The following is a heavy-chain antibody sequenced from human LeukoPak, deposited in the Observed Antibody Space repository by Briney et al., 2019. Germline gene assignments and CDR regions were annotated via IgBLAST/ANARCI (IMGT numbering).Heavy chain of an antibody. CDR2: ISGSGGST. V-gene: IGHV3-23*01. J-gene: IGHJ4*02. D-gene: IGHD4-17*01. CDR3: AKGGYGDESYN. Sequence: GGALEPSLAAPGFTFISFALPWGPPAPGKGLGWVSAISGSGGSTYYADSVKGRFTISRDNSKNTLYLQMNSLRAEDTAVYYCAKGGYGDESYNWGQGTLVTVSS. CDR1: GFTFISFA.